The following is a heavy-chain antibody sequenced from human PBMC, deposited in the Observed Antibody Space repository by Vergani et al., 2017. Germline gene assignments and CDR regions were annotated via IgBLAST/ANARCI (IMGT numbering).Heavy chain of an antibody. V-gene: IGHV5-51*01. D-gene: IGHD6-13*01. CDR1: GYSFTSYW. Sequence: EVQLVQSGAEVKKPGESLKISCKGSGYSFTSYWIGWVRQMPGKGLEWMGIIYPGDSDTRYSPSFQGQVTISADKSISTAYLQWSSLKASETAMYYGARHAIAAAGMCWFDPWGQGTLVTVSS. CDR3: ARHAIAAAGMCWFDP. J-gene: IGHJ5*02. CDR2: IYPGDSDT.